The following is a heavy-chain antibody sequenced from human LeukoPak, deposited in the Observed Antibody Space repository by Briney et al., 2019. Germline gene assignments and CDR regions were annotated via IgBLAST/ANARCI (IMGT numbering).Heavy chain of an antibody. CDR1: GYTFTSYY. V-gene: IGHV1-46*01. J-gene: IGHJ3*02. CDR2: INPSGGST. D-gene: IGHD3-16*01. CDR3: AKDPWGIGPAFEI. Sequence: ASVKVSCKASGYTFTSYYMHWVRQAPGQGLEWMGIINPSGGSTSYAQKFQDRVTMTRDTSTSTVYMELSSLRADDTAVYYCAKDPWGIGPAFEIWGQGTMVTVSS.